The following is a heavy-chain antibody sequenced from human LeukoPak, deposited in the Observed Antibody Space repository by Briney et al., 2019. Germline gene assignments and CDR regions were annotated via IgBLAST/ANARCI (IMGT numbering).Heavy chain of an antibody. D-gene: IGHD1-26*01. CDR2: ISSSGSTI. CDR1: GFTFSDYY. J-gene: IGHJ1*01. V-gene: IGHV3-11*04. Sequence: GGSLRLSCAASGFTFSDYYMSWIRQAPGKGLEWVSYISSSGSTIYYADSVKGRFTISRDNAKNSLYLQMNSLRAEDTAVYYRATPGGYSGSYQGDFQHWGQGTLVTVSS. CDR3: ATPGGYSGSYQGDFQH.